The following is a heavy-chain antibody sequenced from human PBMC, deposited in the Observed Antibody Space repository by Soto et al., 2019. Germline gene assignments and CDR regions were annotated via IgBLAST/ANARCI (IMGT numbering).Heavy chain of an antibody. V-gene: IGHV1-69*13. D-gene: IGHD1-1*01. CDR1: GGTFSSYA. Sequence: SVKVSCKASGGTFSSYAISWVRQAPGQGLEWMGGIIPIFGTANYAQKFQGRVTITADESTSTAYMELSSLRSEETDVYYCARDLAGTTSMFDYWGQGTLVNGLL. CDR2: IIPIFGTA. CDR3: ARDLAGTTSMFDY. J-gene: IGHJ4*02.